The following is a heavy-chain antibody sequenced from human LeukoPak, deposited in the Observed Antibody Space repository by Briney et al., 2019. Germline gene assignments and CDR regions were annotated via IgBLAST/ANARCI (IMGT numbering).Heavy chain of an antibody. CDR1: GGSISSYY. Sequence: SETLSLTCTVSGGSISSYYWSWIRQPPGKGLEWIGYIYYSGSTNYNPSLKSRVTISVDTSKNQFSLKLSSVTAADTAVYYCARQGDGYDWYFDLWGRSTLVTVSS. D-gene: IGHD5-24*01. V-gene: IGHV4-59*08. CDR2: IYYSGST. CDR3: ARQGDGYDWYFDL. J-gene: IGHJ2*01.